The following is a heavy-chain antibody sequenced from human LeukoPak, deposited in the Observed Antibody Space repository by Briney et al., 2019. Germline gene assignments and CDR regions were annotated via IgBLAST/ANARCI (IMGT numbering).Heavy chain of an antibody. D-gene: IGHD1/OR15-1a*01. CDR1: GYTFTGYY. CDR2: INPNSGGT. CDR3: ARFKVNKGKSRHIDY. V-gene: IGHV1-2*02. Sequence: GASVKVSCKASGYTFTGYYMHWVRQAPGQGLEWMGWINPNSGGTNYAQKFQGRVTMTRDTSISTAYMELSRLRSDDTAVYYCARFKVNKGKSRHIDYWGQGTLSPSPQ. J-gene: IGHJ4*02.